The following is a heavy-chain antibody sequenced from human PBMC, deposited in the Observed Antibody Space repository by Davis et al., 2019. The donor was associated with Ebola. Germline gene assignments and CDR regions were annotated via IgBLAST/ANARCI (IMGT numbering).Heavy chain of an antibody. D-gene: IGHD3-22*01. V-gene: IGHV3-23*01. Sequence: GGSLRLSCAASGFTFSSYAMSWVRQAPGKGLEWVSAISGSGGSTYYADSVKGRFTISRDNAKNSLYLQMNSLRDEDTAVYYCAREGYYYDSSGYSHYFDYWGQGTLVTVSS. CDR3: AREGYYYDSSGYSHYFDY. CDR1: GFTFSSYA. J-gene: IGHJ4*02. CDR2: ISGSGGST.